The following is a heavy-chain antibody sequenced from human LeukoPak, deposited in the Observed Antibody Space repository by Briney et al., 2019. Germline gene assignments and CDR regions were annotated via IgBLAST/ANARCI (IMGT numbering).Heavy chain of an antibody. CDR2: ISWNSGSI. CDR1: GFTFDDYA. D-gene: IGHD1-14*01. Sequence: GGSLRLPCAASGFTFDDYAMHWVRQAPGKGLEWVSGISWNSGSIGYADSVKGRFTISRDNAKNSLYLQMNSLRAEDTALYYCAKDSTGSYYYMDVWGKGTTVTVSS. J-gene: IGHJ6*03. CDR3: AKDSTGSYYYMDV. V-gene: IGHV3-9*01.